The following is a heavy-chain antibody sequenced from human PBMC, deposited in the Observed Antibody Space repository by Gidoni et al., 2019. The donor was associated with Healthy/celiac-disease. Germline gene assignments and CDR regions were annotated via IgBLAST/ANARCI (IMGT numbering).Heavy chain of an antibody. J-gene: IGHJ4*02. V-gene: IGHV4-34*01. CDR2: INHSGST. CDR3: ARGLGTPYYFDY. CDR1: GGSVSGYY. D-gene: IGHD7-27*01. Sequence: QVQLQQWGAGLLKPSENLSLTCDGDGGSVSGYYWNWIRHPPGKGLEWIGEINHSGSTNYNPSLKSRVTISVDTSNNQFSLKLSSVTAADTAVYYCARGLGTPYYFDYWGQGTLVTVSS.